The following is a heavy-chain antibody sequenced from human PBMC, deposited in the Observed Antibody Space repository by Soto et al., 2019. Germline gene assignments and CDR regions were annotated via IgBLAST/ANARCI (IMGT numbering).Heavy chain of an antibody. CDR1: GFTFSSYS. CDR2: ISRSSSTI. CDR3: ASANLLISSTGSDP. J-gene: IGHJ5*02. V-gene: IGHV3-48*02. D-gene: IGHD2-15*01. Sequence: EVQLVESGGGLVQPGGSLRLSCAASGFTFSSYSMNWVRQAPGKGLEWVSYISRSSSTIYYADSVKGRFTVPRDSAKHSLYLQMNSLRDEDTAVYYCASANLLISSTGSDPWGQGTLVNLSS.